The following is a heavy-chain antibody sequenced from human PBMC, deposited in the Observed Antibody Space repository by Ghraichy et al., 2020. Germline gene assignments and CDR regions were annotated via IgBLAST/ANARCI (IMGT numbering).Heavy chain of an antibody. J-gene: IGHJ1*01. CDR1: GFTFSSYA. CDR2: ISGSGGNT. Sequence: LSLTCAASGFTFSSYAMSWVRQAPGKGLEWVSAISGSGGNTYYADSVKGRFTFSRDNSKNTLYLQMNSLRAEDTAVYYCAKDVGRGGGSYFHHWGQGTLFTVSS. V-gene: IGHV3-23*01. CDR3: AKDVGRGGGSYFHH. D-gene: IGHD2-15*01.